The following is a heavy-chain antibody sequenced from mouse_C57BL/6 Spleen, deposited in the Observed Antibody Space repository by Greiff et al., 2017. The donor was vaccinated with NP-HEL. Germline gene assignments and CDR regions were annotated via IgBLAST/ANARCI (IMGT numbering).Heavy chain of an antibody. V-gene: IGHV2-9-1*01. Sequence: VHLVESGPGLVAPSQSLSITCTVSGFSLTSYAISWVRQPPGKGLEWLGVIWTGGGTNYNSALKSRLSISKDNSKSQVFLKMNSLQTDDTARYYCARSTTVVATKPYYFDYWGQGTTLTVSS. CDR3: ARSTTVVATKPYYFDY. D-gene: IGHD1-1*01. CDR2: IWTGGGT. CDR1: GFSLTSYA. J-gene: IGHJ2*01.